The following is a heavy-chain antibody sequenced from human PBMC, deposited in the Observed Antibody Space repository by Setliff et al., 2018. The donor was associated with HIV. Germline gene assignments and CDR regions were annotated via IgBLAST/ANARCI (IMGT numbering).Heavy chain of an antibody. D-gene: IGHD4-17*01. V-gene: IGHV3-48*03. CDR1: GFTFSSYE. CDR2: ISSGSSTI. Sequence: GESLKISCAASGFTFSSYEMNWVRQAPGKGLEWLSYISSGSSTIYYADSVKGRFTISRDNAKNSLYLQMNSLRAEDAAIYYCAREADYDAFDIWGQGTMVTVSS. CDR3: AREADYDAFDI. J-gene: IGHJ3*02.